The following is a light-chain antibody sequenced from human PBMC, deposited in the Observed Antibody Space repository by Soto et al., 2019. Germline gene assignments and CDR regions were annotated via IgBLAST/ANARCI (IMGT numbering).Light chain of an antibody. V-gene: IGLV2-14*01. CDR1: SSDVGGYNY. Sequence: HFVLTQPASLSGSPGQSITISCTGTSSDVGGYNYVSCYQHNQGKAPKLMIYEVSNRPSGVSNRFSCSKSGNTASLTISGLQAEAEADYYRSSYTSXIYVLGTGTKVXV. J-gene: IGLJ1*01. CDR2: EVS. CDR3: SSYTSXIYV.